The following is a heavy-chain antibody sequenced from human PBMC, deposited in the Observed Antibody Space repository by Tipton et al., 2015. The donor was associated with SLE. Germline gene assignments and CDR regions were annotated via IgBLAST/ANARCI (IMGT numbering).Heavy chain of an antibody. Sequence: TLSLTCTVSGGSISSYYWSWIRQPPGKGLEWIGDIYYSGSTNYNPSLKSRVTISVDTSKNQFSLKLSSVTAADTAVYYCARLYGGYYYYGLDVWGQGTTVTVSS. V-gene: IGHV4-59*08. J-gene: IGHJ6*02. D-gene: IGHD4-23*01. CDR1: GGSISSYY. CDR2: IYYSGST. CDR3: ARLYGGYYYYGLDV.